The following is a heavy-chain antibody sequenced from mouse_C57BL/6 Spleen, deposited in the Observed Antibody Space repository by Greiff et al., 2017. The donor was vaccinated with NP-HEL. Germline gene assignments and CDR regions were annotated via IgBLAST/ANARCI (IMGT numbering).Heavy chain of an antibody. J-gene: IGHJ4*01. CDR2: IDPSDSYT. Sequence: VQLQQPGAELVMPGASVKLSCKASGYTFTSYWMHWVKQRPGQGLEWIGEIDPSDSYTNYNQKFKGKSTLTVDKSSSTAYMQLSSLTSEDSAVYYCARREYDYDGWDYAMDYWGQGTSVTVSS. D-gene: IGHD2-4*01. V-gene: IGHV1-69*01. CDR1: GYTFTSYW. CDR3: ARREYDYDGWDYAMDY.